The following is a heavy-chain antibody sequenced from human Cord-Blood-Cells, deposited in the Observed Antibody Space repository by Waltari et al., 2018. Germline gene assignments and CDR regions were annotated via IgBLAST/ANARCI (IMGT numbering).Heavy chain of an antibody. CDR1: GGSFSGYY. J-gene: IGHJ5*02. CDR2: INHRGST. D-gene: IGHD6-13*01. V-gene: IGHV4-34*01. CDR3: AGSGYSSSWYDT. Sequence: QVQLQQWGAGLLKPSETLSLTCAVYGGSFSGYYWSWIRQPPGKGLEWIGEINHRGSTNENPSLKSRVTISVDTSKKQFSLRLSSVTAADTAVYYCAGSGYSSSWYDTWGQGTLVTVSS.